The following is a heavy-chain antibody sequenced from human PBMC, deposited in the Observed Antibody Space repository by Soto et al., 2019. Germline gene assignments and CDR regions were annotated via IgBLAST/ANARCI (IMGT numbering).Heavy chain of an antibody. Sequence: QAQLHESGPGLVKPSETLSLSCTVSGASVNSNYWSWIRQSPGKGLGWIGYIDHRGTTNYNPSLKSRVTISSDTPKNQFSLRLSSVTAVDTAVYYCATGGGWLPDTWGQGTLVTVSS. V-gene: IGHV4-59*02. D-gene: IGHD5-12*01. CDR3: ATGGGWLPDT. CDR2: IDHRGTT. J-gene: IGHJ4*02. CDR1: GASVNSNY.